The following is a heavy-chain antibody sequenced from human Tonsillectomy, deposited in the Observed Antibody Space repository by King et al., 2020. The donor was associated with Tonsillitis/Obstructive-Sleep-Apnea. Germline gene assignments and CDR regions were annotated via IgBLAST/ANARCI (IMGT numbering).Heavy chain of an antibody. Sequence: VQLVETGAEVKKPGESLKISCKGSGYSFTSYWIGWVRQMPGKGLEWMGIIYPGDSDTRSSPSFQGQVTISADKSISTAYLQWSSLKASDTAMYYCARTYYDILTGYGGPLDVWGQGTMVTVSS. CDR2: IYPGDSDT. CDR1: GYSFTSYW. V-gene: IGHV5-51*03. D-gene: IGHD3-9*01. CDR3: ARTYYDILTGYGGPLDV. J-gene: IGHJ3*01.